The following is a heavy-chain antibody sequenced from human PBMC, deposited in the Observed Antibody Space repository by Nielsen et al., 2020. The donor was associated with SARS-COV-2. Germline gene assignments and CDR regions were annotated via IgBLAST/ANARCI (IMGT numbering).Heavy chain of an antibody. D-gene: IGHD3-10*01. CDR1: GFTFDDYG. CDR2: IKQDGSEK. Sequence: GGSLRLSCAASGFTFDDYGMSWVRQAPGKGLEWVANIKQDGSEKYYVDSVKGRFTISRDNAKNSLYLQMNSLRAEDTAVYYCVGSGSYYNVGYFQHWGQGTLVTVSS. CDR3: VGSGSYYNVGYFQH. J-gene: IGHJ1*01. V-gene: IGHV3-7*01.